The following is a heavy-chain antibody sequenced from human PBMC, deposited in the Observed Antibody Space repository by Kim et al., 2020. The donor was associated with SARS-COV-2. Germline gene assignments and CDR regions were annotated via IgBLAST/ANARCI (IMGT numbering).Heavy chain of an antibody. CDR2: INAGNGNT. V-gene: IGHV1-3*01. CDR1: GYTFTSYA. D-gene: IGHD3-22*01. Sequence: ASVKVSCKASGYTFTSYAMHWVRQAPGQRLEWMGWINAGNGNTKYSQKFQGRVTITRDTSASTAYMELSSLRSEDTAVYYCARSLYYYDSSGYYLDYWGQGTLVTVSS. CDR3: ARSLYYYDSSGYYLDY. J-gene: IGHJ4*02.